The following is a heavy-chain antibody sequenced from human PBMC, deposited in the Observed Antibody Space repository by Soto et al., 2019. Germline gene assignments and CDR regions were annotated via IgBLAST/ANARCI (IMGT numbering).Heavy chain of an antibody. CDR1: GFTFRDYY. V-gene: IGHV3-11*05. J-gene: IGHJ6*02. Sequence: QVQLVESGGGLVRPGGSLRLSCEASGFTFRDYYMTWFRQAPGKGLEWLSYIDSSTKYTNYADSVKGRFTISRDNAKNSLYLQRNSRLADDTAVYYCAREYYYTMDVWGQGTMVTVSS. CDR3: AREYYYTMDV. CDR2: IDSSTKYT.